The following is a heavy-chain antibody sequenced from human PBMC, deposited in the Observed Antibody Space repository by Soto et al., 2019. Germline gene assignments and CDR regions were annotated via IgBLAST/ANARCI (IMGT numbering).Heavy chain of an antibody. CDR1: GYSFTFYW. CDR3: ARQTDYDNTYNWFDP. D-gene: IGHD3-16*01. CDR2: IYPGDSDT. V-gene: IGHV5-51*01. Sequence: PGESLKISCKGSGYSFTFYWIAWVRQMPGKGLEWMGIIYPGDSDTRYSPSFQGQVTISADKSISTAYLQWSSLKASDTAMYYCARQTDYDNTYNWFDPWGQGTLVTVSS. J-gene: IGHJ5*02.